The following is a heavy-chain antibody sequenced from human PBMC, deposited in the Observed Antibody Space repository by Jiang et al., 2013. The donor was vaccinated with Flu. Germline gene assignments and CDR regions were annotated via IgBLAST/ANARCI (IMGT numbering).Heavy chain of an antibody. Sequence: LLKPSETLSLTCAVYGGSFSGYYWSWIRQPPGKGLEWIGEINHSGSTNYNPSLKSRVTISVDTSKNQFSLKLSSVTAADTAVYYCARRSGYYYYGMDVWGQGTTVTVSS. CDR3: ARRSGYYYYGMDV. CDR1: GGSFSGYY. D-gene: IGHD3-10*01. CDR2: INHSGST. V-gene: IGHV4-34*01. J-gene: IGHJ6*02.